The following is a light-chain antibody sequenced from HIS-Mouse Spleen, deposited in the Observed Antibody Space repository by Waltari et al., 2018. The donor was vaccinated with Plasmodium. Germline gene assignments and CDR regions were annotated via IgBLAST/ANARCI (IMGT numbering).Light chain of an antibody. V-gene: IGLV3-25*03. CDR2: KDS. Sequence: SYELTQPPSVSVSPGQTARNTCSGDALPKQYASWYQQKPGQAPVLVIYKDSERPSGIPERFSGSSSGTTVTLTISGVQAEDEADYYCQSADSSGTPNWVFGGGTKLTVL. CDR1: ALPKQY. J-gene: IGLJ3*02. CDR3: QSADSSGTPNWV.